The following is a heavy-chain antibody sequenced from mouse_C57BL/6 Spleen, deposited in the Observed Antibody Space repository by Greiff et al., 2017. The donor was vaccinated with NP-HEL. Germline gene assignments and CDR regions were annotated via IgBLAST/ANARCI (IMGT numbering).Heavy chain of an antibody. CDR1: GYTFTSYW. CDR3: ARGPNSDVYFDY. CDR2: IHPNSGST. V-gene: IGHV1-64*01. Sequence: QVQLKQPGAELVKPGASVKLSCKASGYTFTSYWMHWVKQRPGQGLEWIGMIHPNSGSTNYNEKFKSKATLTVDKSSSTAYMQLSSLTSEDSAVYYCARGPNSDVYFDYWGQGTTLTVSS. J-gene: IGHJ2*01. D-gene: IGHD6-5*01.